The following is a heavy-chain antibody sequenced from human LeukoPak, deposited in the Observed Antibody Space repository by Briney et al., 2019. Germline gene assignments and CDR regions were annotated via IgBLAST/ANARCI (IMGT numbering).Heavy chain of an antibody. Sequence: TGGSLRLSCAASGFTFSSYGMHWVRQAPGKGLEWVAFIRYDGSNKYYADSVKGRFTISRDNSKNTLYLQMNSLRAEDTAVYYCATIVVVVAATYGKDFDSWGQGTLVTVSS. D-gene: IGHD2-15*01. CDR2: IRYDGSNK. V-gene: IGHV3-30*02. CDR1: GFTFSSYG. CDR3: ATIVVVVAATYGKDFDS. J-gene: IGHJ4*02.